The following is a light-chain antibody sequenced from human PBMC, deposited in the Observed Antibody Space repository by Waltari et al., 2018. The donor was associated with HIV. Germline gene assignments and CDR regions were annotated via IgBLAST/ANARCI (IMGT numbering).Light chain of an antibody. V-gene: IGKV2D-29*02. CDR2: EVS. Sequence: DTVMTQTPPSLSVTPGQPASFSCNSSQSLKHTDGKTYLYWYLQRPGQSPQVLIYEVSKRYAGVPDRFSGSGSGTHFTLKIARVEAEDVGSYYCMQSLHLLYTFGQGTKLEIK. CDR1: QSLKHTDGKTY. J-gene: IGKJ2*01. CDR3: MQSLHLLYT.